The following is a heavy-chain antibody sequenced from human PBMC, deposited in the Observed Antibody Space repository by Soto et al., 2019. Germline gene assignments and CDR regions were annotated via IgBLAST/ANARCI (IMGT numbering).Heavy chain of an antibody. CDR2: INPSGGNT. CDR1: GYTFTSYY. V-gene: IGHV1-46*01. J-gene: IGHJ4*02. Sequence: VASVKVSCKASGYTFTSYYMHWVRQAPGQGLEWMGIINPSGGNTNYAQKFQGRVTMTRDTSTSTVYMELSSLRSEDTAVYYCARDLSEASGYDRYDYWGQGTLVTVSS. D-gene: IGHD5-12*01. CDR3: ARDLSEASGYDRYDY.